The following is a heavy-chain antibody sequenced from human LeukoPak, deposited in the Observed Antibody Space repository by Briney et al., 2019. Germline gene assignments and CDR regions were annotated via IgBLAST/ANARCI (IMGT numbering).Heavy chain of an antibody. CDR2: IRSKAYGGTT. CDR3: TSFYYYGSGSYYNVYGAFDI. Sequence: GRSLRLSCTASGFTFGDYAMSRVRQAPGKGLEWVGFIRSKAYGGTTEYAASVKGRFTISRDDSKSIAYLQMNSLKTEDTAVYYCTSFYYYGSGSYYNVYGAFDIWGQGTMVTVSS. D-gene: IGHD3-10*01. CDR1: GFTFGDYA. V-gene: IGHV3-49*04. J-gene: IGHJ3*02.